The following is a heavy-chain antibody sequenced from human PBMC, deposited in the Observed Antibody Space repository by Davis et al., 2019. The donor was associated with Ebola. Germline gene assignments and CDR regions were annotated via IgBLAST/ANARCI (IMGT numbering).Heavy chain of an antibody. Sequence: GESLKISCAASGFAFSSFWMTWVRQAPGKGLEWVANMKPDGTEEYYVDSVKGRFTISRDNAKNSVYLQLVSLRSEDTAVYYCTRDQFVVGASDAFDIWGQGTMVTVSS. D-gene: IGHD2-21*01. CDR3: TRDQFVVGASDAFDI. V-gene: IGHV3-7*03. CDR2: MKPDGTEE. J-gene: IGHJ3*02. CDR1: GFAFSSFW.